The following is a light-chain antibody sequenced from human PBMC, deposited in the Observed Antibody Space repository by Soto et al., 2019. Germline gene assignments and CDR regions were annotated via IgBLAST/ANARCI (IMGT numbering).Light chain of an antibody. Sequence: QAVVTQSSSASASLGSSVKLTCTLSSGHSSYIIAWHQQQPGEAPRYLMKLEGSGSYNKGSGVPDRFSGSSSGADRYLTISSLQSEDEADYYCETWDSTRVFGGGTKVTVL. CDR1: SGHSSYI. V-gene: IGLV4-60*03. CDR2: LEGSGSY. CDR3: ETWDSTRV. J-gene: IGLJ3*02.